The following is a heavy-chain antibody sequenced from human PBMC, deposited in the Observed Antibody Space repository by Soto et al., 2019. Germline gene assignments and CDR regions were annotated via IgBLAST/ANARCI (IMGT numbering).Heavy chain of an antibody. V-gene: IGHV1-18*01. CDR2: ISAYNGNT. Sequence: ASVKVSCKASGYTFTSYGISWVRQAPGQGLEWMGWISAYNGNTKYAQRFQGRVTMTTDTSTSTAYMELRSLRSDDTAVYYCARDIVVVPAAMDVGVSSPRGQGTLVTVSS. CDR3: ARDIVVVPAAMDVGVSSP. J-gene: IGHJ5*02. CDR1: GYTFTSYG. D-gene: IGHD2-2*01.